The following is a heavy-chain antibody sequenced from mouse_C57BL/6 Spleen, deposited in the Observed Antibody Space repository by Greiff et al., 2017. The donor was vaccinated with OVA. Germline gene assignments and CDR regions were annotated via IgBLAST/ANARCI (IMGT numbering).Heavy chain of an antibody. V-gene: IGHV5-17*01. CDR2: ISSGSSTI. J-gene: IGHJ3*01. CDR3: ARRTAY. Sequence: EVNVVESGGGLVKPGGSLKLSCAASGFTFSDYGMHWVRQAPEKGLEWVAYISSGSSTIYYADTVKGRFTISRDNAKNTLCLQITSLRSEDTAMYYCARRTAYWGQGTLVTVSA. CDR1: GFTFSDYG.